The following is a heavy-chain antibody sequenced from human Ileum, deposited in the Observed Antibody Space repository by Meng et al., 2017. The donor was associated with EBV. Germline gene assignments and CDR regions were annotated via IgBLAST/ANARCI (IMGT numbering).Heavy chain of an antibody. D-gene: IGHD3-22*01. Sequence: QVQRQEPGPGLGKPPEALSLTWAVSGGSSSRSDWWSGVRQPPGKGLEWIGETSHSGSTNYSPSLKSRVTISLDKSKNQLSLKLNSVTAADTAVYYCASSDYYRSDYWGQGTLVTVSS. CDR1: GGSSSRSDW. J-gene: IGHJ4*02. CDR2: TSHSGST. V-gene: IGHV4-4*03. CDR3: ASSDYYRSDY.